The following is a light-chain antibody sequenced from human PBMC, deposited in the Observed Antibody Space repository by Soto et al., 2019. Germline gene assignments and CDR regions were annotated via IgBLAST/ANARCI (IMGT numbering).Light chain of an antibody. CDR3: YSYTTSSTYV. CDR2: DVS. V-gene: IGLV2-14*01. CDR1: SSDVGGYNY. J-gene: IGLJ1*01. Sequence: QSVLTQPASVSGSPGQSITISCSGTSSDVGGYNYVSWYQQHPGKAPHVMIYDVSNRPSGVSNRFSGSKSGNTASLTISGLQAEDEADYYCYSYTTSSTYVFGTGTKVTVL.